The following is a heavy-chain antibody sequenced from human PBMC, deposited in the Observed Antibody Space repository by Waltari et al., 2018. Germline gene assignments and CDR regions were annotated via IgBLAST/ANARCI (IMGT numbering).Heavy chain of an antibody. Sequence: QVQLVQSGAEVKTPGSSVKVSCKASGGTFSGHTLSWVRQAPGQGLEWMGRIIPMLGRANYAQTFQGRVSITIHQSTATSYMDLSSLKPEDTGIYYCVRDGGNFMAHDIWGQGTMVSVSS. CDR3: VRDGGNFMAHDI. CDR2: IIPMLGRA. CDR1: GGTFSGHT. D-gene: IGHD1-1*01. J-gene: IGHJ3*02. V-gene: IGHV1-69*16.